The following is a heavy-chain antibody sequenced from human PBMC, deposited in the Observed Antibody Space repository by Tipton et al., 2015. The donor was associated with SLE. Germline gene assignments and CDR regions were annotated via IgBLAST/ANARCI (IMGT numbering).Heavy chain of an antibody. CDR1: GFTFSDYD. Sequence: SLRLSCAASGFTFSDYDMSWIRQAPGKGLEWVAVISYDGSNKYYADSVKGRFTISRDNSKNTLYLQMNSLRAEDTAVYYCASRLGSWYGIDPWGQGTLVTVSS. J-gene: IGHJ5*02. V-gene: IGHV3-30*03. CDR3: ASRLGSWYGIDP. CDR2: ISYDGSNK. D-gene: IGHD6-13*01.